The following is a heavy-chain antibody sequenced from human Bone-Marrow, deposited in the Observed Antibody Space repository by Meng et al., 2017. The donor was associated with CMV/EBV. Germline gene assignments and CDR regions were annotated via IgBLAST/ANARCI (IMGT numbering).Heavy chain of an antibody. D-gene: IGHD2/OR15-2a*01. Sequence: GESLKISCAASGFTFSSYSMNWVRQAPGKGLEWVSSISSSSSYIYYADSVKGRFTISRDNSKNTLYLQMNSLKTEDTAVYYCTTVFLISNGYYYGMDVWGQGTTVTVYS. CDR2: ISSSSSYI. CDR1: GFTFSSYS. V-gene: IGHV3-21*03. CDR3: TTVFLISNGYYYGMDV. J-gene: IGHJ6*02.